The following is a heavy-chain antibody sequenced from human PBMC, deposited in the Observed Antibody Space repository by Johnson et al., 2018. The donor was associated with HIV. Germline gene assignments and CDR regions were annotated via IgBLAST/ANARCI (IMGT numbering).Heavy chain of an antibody. D-gene: IGHD3-16*01. CDR3: AREAYRAFDI. CDR1: GFTFSDYY. Sequence: QMQVVESGGGVVRPGGSLRLSCAASGFTFSDYYMSWIRQAPGRGLEWVSYISSSGSTIYYADSVKGRFTISRDNSKNTLYLQMNSLRAEDTAVYYCAREAYRAFDIWGQGTMVTVSS. CDR2: ISSSGSTI. J-gene: IGHJ3*02. V-gene: IGHV3-11*04.